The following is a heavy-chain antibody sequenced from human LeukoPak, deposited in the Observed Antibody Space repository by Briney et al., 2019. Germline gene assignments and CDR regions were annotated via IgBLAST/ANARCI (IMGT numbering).Heavy chain of an antibody. CDR1: GGTFSSYA. Sequence: SVKVSCKASGGTFSSYAISWVRQAPGQGLEWMGGIIPIFGTANYAQKFQGRVTITADESTCTAYMELSSLRSEDTAVYYCARTFSDGYSSSLAGFDYWGQGTLVTVSS. J-gene: IGHJ4*02. CDR3: ARTFSDGYSSSLAGFDY. D-gene: IGHD6-13*01. CDR2: IIPIFGTA. V-gene: IGHV1-69*13.